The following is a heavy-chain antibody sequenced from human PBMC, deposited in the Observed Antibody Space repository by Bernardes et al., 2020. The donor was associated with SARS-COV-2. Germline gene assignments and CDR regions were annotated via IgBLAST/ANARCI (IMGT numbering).Heavy chain of an antibody. J-gene: IGHJ6*02. Sequence: GSLRLSCAASGFTFSSYWMHWVRQAPGKGLVWVSRINSDWSSTSYADSVKGRFTISRDNAKNTLYLQMNSLRAEDTAVYYCARAYCGGDCYTDYGMDVWGQGTTVTVSS. CDR2: INSDWSST. V-gene: IGHV3-74*01. CDR1: GFTFSSYW. D-gene: IGHD2-21*02. CDR3: ARAYCGGDCYTDYGMDV.